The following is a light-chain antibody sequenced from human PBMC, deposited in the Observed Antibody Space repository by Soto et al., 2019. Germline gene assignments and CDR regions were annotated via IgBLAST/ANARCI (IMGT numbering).Light chain of an antibody. CDR3: SSYTTGGSYV. Sequence: QSVLTQPASVSGSPGLSIAISCTGTSSDVGGYNSVSWYQQHPGKAPKLMIYDVSNRPSGVSNRFSGSKSGNTASLTISGLQAEDERDYYCSSYTTGGSYVFGTGTQLTVL. CDR1: SSDVGGYNS. J-gene: IGLJ1*01. V-gene: IGLV2-14*01. CDR2: DVS.